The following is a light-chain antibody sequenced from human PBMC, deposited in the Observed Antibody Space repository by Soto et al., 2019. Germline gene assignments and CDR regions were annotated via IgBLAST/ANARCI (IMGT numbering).Light chain of an antibody. CDR2: DVT. Sequence: QSALTQPPSASGSPGQSVTISCTGTSSDVGTHGYVSWYQQHAGKAPKLMIYDVTKRPSGVPDRFSGSKSATTASLTDSGLQAEDEADYYCMCYAGGNNGVFGGGTKLTVL. CDR1: SSDVGTHGY. J-gene: IGLJ3*02. V-gene: IGLV2-8*01. CDR3: MCYAGGNNGV.